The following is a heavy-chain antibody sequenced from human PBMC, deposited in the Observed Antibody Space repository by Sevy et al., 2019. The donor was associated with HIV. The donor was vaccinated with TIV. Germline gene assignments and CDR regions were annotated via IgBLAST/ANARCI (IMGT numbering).Heavy chain of an antibody. CDR2: IKQDGGER. CDR1: GFTFSSYW. V-gene: IGHV3-7*01. D-gene: IGHD2-2*01. CDR3: ARGSFCSSASCYSGGYHY. J-gene: IGHJ4*02. Sequence: GGSLRLSCAASGFTFSSYWLNWVRQAPGKGLEWVANIKQDGGERYYVDSVKGRFTISGDNAKNSLYLQMNSLRAEDTAVYYCARGSFCSSASCYSGGYHYWGQGTLVTVSS.